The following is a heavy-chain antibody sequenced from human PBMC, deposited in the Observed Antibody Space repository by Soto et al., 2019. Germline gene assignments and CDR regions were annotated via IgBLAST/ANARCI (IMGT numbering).Heavy chain of an antibody. Sequence: PSETLSLTCAVYGGSFSDYYWSWIRQSPGRGLEWIGEINHSGSTNYNPSLKSRVTISLDTSKNQFSLKVSSLTAADTALYYCARGGLYKWHYRDFRMDVWGQGTAVTVSS. CDR3: ARGGLYKWHYRDFRMDV. V-gene: IGHV4-34*01. D-gene: IGHD1-7*01. CDR2: INHSGST. J-gene: IGHJ6*02. CDR1: GGSFSDYY.